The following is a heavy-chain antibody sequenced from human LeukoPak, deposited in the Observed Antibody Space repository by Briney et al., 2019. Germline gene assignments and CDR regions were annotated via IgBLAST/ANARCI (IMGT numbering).Heavy chain of an antibody. V-gene: IGHV1-8*01. Sequence: GASVKVSCMASGYTFTSYDINWVRQATGQGLEWMGWMNPNSGNTGYAQKFQGRVTMTRNTSISTAYMELSSLRSEDTAVYYCAREPGIAAAQAGDWGQGTLVTVSS. D-gene: IGHD6-13*01. CDR1: GYTFTSYD. CDR3: AREPGIAAAQAGD. J-gene: IGHJ4*02. CDR2: MNPNSGNT.